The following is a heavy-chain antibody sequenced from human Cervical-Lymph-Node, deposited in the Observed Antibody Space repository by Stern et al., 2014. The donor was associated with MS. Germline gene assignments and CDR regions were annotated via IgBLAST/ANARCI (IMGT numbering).Heavy chain of an antibody. Sequence: VQLVESGPGLVKPSQTLSLTCTVSGGSISSGDNYWSWIRQPPGKGPEWIGYIPYSGGTYFNPSLKSRATISADTSKNQFSLKLNSMTAADTAVYYCARVPDYGDAFFDYWGQGILVTVSS. CDR1: GGSISSGDNY. V-gene: IGHV4-30-4*01. J-gene: IGHJ4*02. D-gene: IGHD4-17*01. CDR3: ARVPDYGDAFFDY. CDR2: IPYSGGT.